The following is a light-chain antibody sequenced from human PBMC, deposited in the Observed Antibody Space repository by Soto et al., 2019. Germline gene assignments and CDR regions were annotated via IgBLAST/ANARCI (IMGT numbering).Light chain of an antibody. CDR1: QSVDSS. J-gene: IGKJ4*01. CDR2: DAS. Sequence: EIVLTQSPATLSLSPGERATLSCRAIQSVDSSLAWYQQTPGQAPRLLIYDASNKGTGIPARFSGSGSGTDFTLTISSLEPEDFAVYYCQQRYRWPLTFGGGTKVAIK. CDR3: QQRYRWPLT. V-gene: IGKV3-11*01.